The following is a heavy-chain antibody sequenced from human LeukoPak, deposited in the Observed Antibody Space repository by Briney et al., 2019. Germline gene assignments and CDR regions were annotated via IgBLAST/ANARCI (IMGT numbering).Heavy chain of an antibody. CDR1: GYTFTGYY. D-gene: IGHD1-26*01. J-gene: IGHJ3*02. Sequence: ASVNVSCKASGYTFTGYYMHWVRQASGQGLEWMGWINPNSGGTNYAQKFQGRVTMTRDTSISTVYMELSRLRSDDTAVYYCARDLGELHDAFDIWGQGTMVTVSS. CDR2: INPNSGGT. V-gene: IGHV1-2*02. CDR3: ARDLGELHDAFDI.